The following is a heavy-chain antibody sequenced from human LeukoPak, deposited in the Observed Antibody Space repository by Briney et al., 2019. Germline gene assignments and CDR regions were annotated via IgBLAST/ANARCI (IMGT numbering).Heavy chain of an antibody. J-gene: IGHJ4*02. Sequence: GGSLRLSCAASGFTFSSYDIHWVRQATGKGLEWVSGIGTAGEIYYPGSVKGRFTISRENAKNSLYLQMNSLRAEDTAVYYCARPYYYSSGSLPYWGQGTLVTVSS. CDR1: GFTFSSYD. CDR2: IGTAGEI. V-gene: IGHV3-13*01. D-gene: IGHD3-10*01. CDR3: ARPYYYSSGSLPY.